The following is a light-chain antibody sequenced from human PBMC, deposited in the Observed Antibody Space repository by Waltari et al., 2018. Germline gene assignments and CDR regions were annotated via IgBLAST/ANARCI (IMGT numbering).Light chain of an antibody. Sequence: YHQKPGQPPRLFIYGAFTRASGISDRFSGSWSGDDFCLLISRLEADDFSLYHCQKHDLFLATFGHGTKVEIK. V-gene: IGKV3-20*01. J-gene: IGKJ1*01. CDR2: GAF. CDR3: QKHDLFLAT.